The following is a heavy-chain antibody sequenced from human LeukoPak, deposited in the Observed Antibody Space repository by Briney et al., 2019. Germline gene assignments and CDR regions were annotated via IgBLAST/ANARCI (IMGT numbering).Heavy chain of an antibody. CDR2: TRNKANSYTT. CDR3: ARGSSGYYY. D-gene: IGHD3-22*01. Sequence: GGSLRLSCAASGFTFSDHYMDWVRQAPGKGLEWVGRTRNKANSYTTEYAASVKGRFTISRDDSKNSLYLQMNSLRTEDTAVYYCARGSSGYYYWGQGTLVTVSS. V-gene: IGHV3-72*01. CDR1: GFTFSDHY. J-gene: IGHJ4*02.